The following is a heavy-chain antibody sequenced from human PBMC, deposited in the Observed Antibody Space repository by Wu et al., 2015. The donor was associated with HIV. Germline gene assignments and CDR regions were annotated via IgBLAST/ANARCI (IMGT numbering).Heavy chain of an antibody. CDR3: ARVTLYSGR. J-gene: IGHJ4*02. V-gene: IGHV1-2*02. CDR1: GYPFTAFY. D-gene: IGHD3-16*01. CDR2: INPNSGGT. Sequence: QVQLVQSGAEVKKPGASVKVSCKTSGYPFTAFYIHWIRQVPGQGFEWVGWINPNSGGTNYGQKFQGRVTMTRDTSISTVYMELRRLTSDDTAIYYCARVTLYSGRWGQGTLVTVSS.